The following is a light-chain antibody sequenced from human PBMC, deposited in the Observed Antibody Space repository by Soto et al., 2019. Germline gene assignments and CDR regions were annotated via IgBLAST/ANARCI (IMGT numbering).Light chain of an antibody. CDR1: QDIRTD. J-gene: IGKJ1*01. CDR2: SAS. Sequence: AIQMTQSPCSLSASVGDIVTITCRASQDIRTDLGWYQQKPGKAPKLLIYSASSLQSGVPSRFTGTASGTDFTLTISSLQPEDFATYYCLKDFNYPWKFGQGTKVDIK. CDR3: LKDFNYPWK. V-gene: IGKV1-6*01.